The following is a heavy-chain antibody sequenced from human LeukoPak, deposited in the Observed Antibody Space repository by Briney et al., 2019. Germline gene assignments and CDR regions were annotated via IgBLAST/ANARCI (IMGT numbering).Heavy chain of an antibody. D-gene: IGHD2-15*01. Sequence: ASVKVSCKASGYTFTGYYMHWVRQAPGQGLEWMGWINPNSGGTNYAQNFQGRVTMTRDTSISTAYLQWSRLKASDTAMFYCARRLSGYCSSVSCPGAFDIWGQGTMVTVSS. CDR3: ARRLSGYCSSVSCPGAFDI. V-gene: IGHV1-2*02. J-gene: IGHJ3*02. CDR1: GYTFTGYY. CDR2: INPNSGGT.